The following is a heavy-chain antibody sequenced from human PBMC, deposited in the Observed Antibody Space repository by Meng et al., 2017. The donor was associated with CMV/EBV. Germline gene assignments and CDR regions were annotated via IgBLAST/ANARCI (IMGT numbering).Heavy chain of an antibody. V-gene: IGHV4-39*07. CDR1: GGSISSSSYY. D-gene: IGHD3-10*01. CDR2: IYYSGST. Sequence: QLQLPEAGPGLLKPSETLPLTGTVSGGSISSSSYYWGWIRQPPGKGLEWIGSIYYSGSTYYNPSLKSRVTISVDTSKNQFSLKLSSVTAADTAVYYCASLAGDYWGQGTLVTVSS. CDR3: ASLAGDY. J-gene: IGHJ4*02.